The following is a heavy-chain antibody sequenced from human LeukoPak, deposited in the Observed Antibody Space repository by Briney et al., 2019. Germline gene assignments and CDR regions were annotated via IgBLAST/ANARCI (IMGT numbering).Heavy chain of an antibody. CDR2: IKQDGSEK. V-gene: IGHV3-7*01. D-gene: IGHD2-2*01. Sequence: GGSLRLSCAASGFTFSSYWMSWVRQAPGKGLEWVANIKQDGSEKYYVDSVKGRFTISRDNAKNSLYLQMNSLRAEDTAVYYCARDCPLTVAPLCIFDYWGQGTLVTVSS. J-gene: IGHJ4*02. CDR3: ARDCPLTVAPLCIFDY. CDR1: GFTFSSYW.